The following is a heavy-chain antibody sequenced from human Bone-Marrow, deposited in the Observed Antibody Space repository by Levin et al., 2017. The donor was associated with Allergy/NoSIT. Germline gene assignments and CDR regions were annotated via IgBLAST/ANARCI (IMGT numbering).Heavy chain of an antibody. V-gene: IGHV4-59*01. J-gene: IGHJ4*02. D-gene: IGHD1-26*01. CDR2: IFDSVTT. CDR1: GGSISSYY. CDR3: ARDGFTGSYEFDY. Sequence: SQTLSLTCSVSGGSISSYYWSWIRQPPGKGLEWIGYIFDSVTTNYNPSLGSRVTISVDTPRNQFSLRLTSVTAADTAVYYCARDGFTGSYEFDYWGQGTLVTVSS.